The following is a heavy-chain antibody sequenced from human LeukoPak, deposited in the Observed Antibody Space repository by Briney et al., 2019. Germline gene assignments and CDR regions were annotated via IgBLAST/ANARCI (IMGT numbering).Heavy chain of an antibody. J-gene: IGHJ4*02. CDR3: ARESSSGYDYVWGSYRYDPLDY. CDR2: IYSGGST. CDR1: GFTVSSNY. Sequence: GGSLRLSCAASGFTVSSNYMSWVRQAPGKGLEWVSVIYSGGSTYYADSVKGRFTISRDNSKNTLYLQMNSLRAEDTAVYYCARESSSGYDYVWGSYRYDPLDYWGQGTLVTVSS. D-gene: IGHD3-16*02. V-gene: IGHV3-53*05.